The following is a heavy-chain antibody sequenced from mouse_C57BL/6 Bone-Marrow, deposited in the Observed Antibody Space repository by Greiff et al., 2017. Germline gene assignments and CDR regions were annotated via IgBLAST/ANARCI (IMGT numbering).Heavy chain of an antibody. CDR1: GYTFTDYN. D-gene: IGHD1-1*01. V-gene: IGHV1-18*01. Sequence: EVKLMESGPELVKPGASVKIPCKASGYTFTDYNMDWVKQSHGKSLEWIGDINPNNGGTIYNQKFKGKATLTVDKSSSTAYMELRSLTSEDTAVYYCARRRVVVLYAMDYWGQGTSVTVSS. J-gene: IGHJ4*01. CDR2: INPNNGGT. CDR3: ARRRVVVLYAMDY.